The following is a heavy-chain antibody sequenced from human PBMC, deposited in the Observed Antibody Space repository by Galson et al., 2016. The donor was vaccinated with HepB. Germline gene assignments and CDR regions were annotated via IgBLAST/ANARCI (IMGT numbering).Heavy chain of an antibody. V-gene: IGHV3-21*01. CDR1: GFTFSSYS. D-gene: IGHD5-18*01. Sequence: SLRLSCAASGFTFSSYSMHWVRQAPGKGLEWVSFISSSSSYIYYADSVKGRFTISRDNAKNSLYLQMNSLSAEDTAVYYCCVDTAMDYVFDYWGQGTLVTVSS. CDR3: CVDTAMDYVFDY. J-gene: IGHJ4*02. CDR2: ISSSSSYI.